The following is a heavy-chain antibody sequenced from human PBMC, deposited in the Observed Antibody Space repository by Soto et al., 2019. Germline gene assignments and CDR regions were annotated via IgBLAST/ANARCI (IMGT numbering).Heavy chain of an antibody. CDR3: AKSLKAVAGYFDY. CDR2: ISGSGGST. D-gene: IGHD6-19*01. CDR1: GFTFSNAW. Sequence: PGGSLRLSCAASGFTFSNAWINWVRQAPGKGLEWVSAISGSGGSTYYADSVKGRFTISRDNSKNTLYLQMNSLRAEDTAVYYCAKSLKAVAGYFDYWGQGTLVTVS. V-gene: IGHV3-23*01. J-gene: IGHJ4*02.